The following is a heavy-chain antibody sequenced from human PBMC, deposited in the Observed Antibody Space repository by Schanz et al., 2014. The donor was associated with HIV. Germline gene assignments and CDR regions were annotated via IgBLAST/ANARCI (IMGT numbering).Heavy chain of an antibody. D-gene: IGHD2-15*01. Sequence: EVQLVESGGGLVEPGGSLRLSCAASGFAFSNYAMSWVRQAPGKGLEWVSSITESGGRTYYADSVNGRFTISRDNSKNTLYLQMNSLRVEDTAVYYCAKVVRFAMVTAPYYFDSWGQGTLVTVSS. CDR2: ITESGGRT. J-gene: IGHJ4*02. CDR1: GFAFSNYA. V-gene: IGHV3-23*04. CDR3: AKVVRFAMVTAPYYFDS.